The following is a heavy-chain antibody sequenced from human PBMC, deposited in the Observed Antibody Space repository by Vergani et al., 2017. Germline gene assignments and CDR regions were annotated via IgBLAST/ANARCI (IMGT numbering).Heavy chain of an antibody. D-gene: IGHD3-22*01. V-gene: IGHV1-69*13. J-gene: IGHJ3*02. Sequence: QVQLVQSGAEVKKPGSSVKVTCKASGGTFSNYAINWVRQAPGQGLEWMGRIILIFGTANYAQKFQGRVTITADESTSTAYMELSSLRSEDTAVDYCAREVSRERVVITHEAFDIWGQGTVVTVSS. CDR3: AREVSRERVVITHEAFDI. CDR2: IILIFGTA. CDR1: GGTFSNYA.